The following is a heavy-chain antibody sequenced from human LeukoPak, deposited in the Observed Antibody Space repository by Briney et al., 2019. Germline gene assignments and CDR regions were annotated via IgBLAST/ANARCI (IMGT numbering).Heavy chain of an antibody. CDR2: ISSSGST. J-gene: IGHJ5*02. V-gene: IGHV4-61*02. D-gene: IGHD3-22*01. Sequence: SETLSLTCTVSGDSISSGDYYWSWIRQPAGKGLEWIGRISSSGSTNYNPSLKSRVTISVDTSKNQFSLKLSSVTAADTAVYYCARGVYYDTSDNWFDPWGQGTLVTVSS. CDR3: ARGVYYDTSDNWFDP. CDR1: GDSISSGDYY.